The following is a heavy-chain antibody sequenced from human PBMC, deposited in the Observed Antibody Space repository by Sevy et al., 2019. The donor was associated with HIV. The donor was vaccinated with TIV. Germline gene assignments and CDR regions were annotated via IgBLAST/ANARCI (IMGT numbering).Heavy chain of an antibody. CDR2: ISHDGSLK. CDR3: AKGSRATHSAFDF. Sequence: GGYLRLSCAASGFIFTNYGMHWVRQAPGKGLEWVAVISHDGSLKYYADSVRGRVTISRDSSKNTVSLQMNSLTFEDTAVYYSAKGSRATHSAFDFWGQGTMVTVSS. CDR1: GFIFTNYG. J-gene: IGHJ3*01. V-gene: IGHV3-30*18. D-gene: IGHD1-26*01.